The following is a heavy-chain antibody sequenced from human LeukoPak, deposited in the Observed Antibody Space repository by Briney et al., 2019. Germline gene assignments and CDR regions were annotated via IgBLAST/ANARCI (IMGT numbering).Heavy chain of an antibody. CDR1: GGSFSGYY. V-gene: IGHV4-34*01. J-gene: IGHJ5*02. CDR3: ARNMVRGVISYRWFGP. Sequence: SETLSLTCAVYGGSFSGYYWSWIRQLPGKGLEWIGEINHSGSTNYNPSLKSRVTISVDTSKNQFSLKLSSVTAADTAVYYCARNMVRGVISYRWFGPWGQGTLVTVSS. D-gene: IGHD3-10*01. CDR2: INHSGST.